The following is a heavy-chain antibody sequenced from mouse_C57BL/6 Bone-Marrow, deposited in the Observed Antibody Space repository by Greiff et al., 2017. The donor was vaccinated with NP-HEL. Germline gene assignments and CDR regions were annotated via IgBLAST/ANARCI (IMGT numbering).Heavy chain of an antibody. J-gene: IGHJ1*03. Sequence: QVQLKQSGPELVKPGASVKISCKASGYAFSSSWMNWVKQRPGKGLEWIGRIYPGDGDTNYNGKFKGKATLTADKSSSTAYMQLSSLTSEDSAVYFCALIYYDYDSHWYFDVWGTGTTVTVSS. D-gene: IGHD2-4*01. V-gene: IGHV1-82*01. CDR3: ALIYYDYDSHWYFDV. CDR2: IYPGDGDT. CDR1: GYAFSSSW.